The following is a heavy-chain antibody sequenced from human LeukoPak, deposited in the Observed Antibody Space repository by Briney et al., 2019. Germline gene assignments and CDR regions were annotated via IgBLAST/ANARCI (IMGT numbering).Heavy chain of an antibody. CDR2: ISPSGGST. D-gene: IGHD3-9*01. CDR3: ARVVGDILTGYSSYYYYYMDV. V-gene: IGHV1-46*01. CDR1: GYTFTRYY. J-gene: IGHJ6*03. Sequence: ASVKVSCKAFGYTFTRYYMHWVRQAPGQGPEWMGVISPSGGSTTYAQKFQGRVTLTRDMSTSTDYLELSSLRSEDTAVYYCARVVGDILTGYSSYYYYYMDVWGKGTTVTISS.